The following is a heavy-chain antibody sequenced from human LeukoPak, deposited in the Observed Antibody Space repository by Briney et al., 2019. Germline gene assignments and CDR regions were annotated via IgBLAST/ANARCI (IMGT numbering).Heavy chain of an antibody. J-gene: IGHJ5*02. Sequence: ASVKVSCKASGYTFTSYGISWVRQAPGQGLEWMGWTSAYNGNTNYAQKLQGRVTMTTDTSTSTAYMELRSLRSDDTAVYYCARVEWFGEFPNWFDPWGQGTLVTVSS. V-gene: IGHV1-18*01. CDR2: TSAYNGNT. CDR3: ARVEWFGEFPNWFDP. CDR1: GYTFTSYG. D-gene: IGHD3-10*01.